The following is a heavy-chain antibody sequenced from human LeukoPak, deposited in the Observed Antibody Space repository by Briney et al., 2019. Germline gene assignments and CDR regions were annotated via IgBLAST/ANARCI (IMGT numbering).Heavy chain of an antibody. D-gene: IGHD3-10*01. CDR2: ISYDGSNK. CDR3: ARDTLYGNYFDY. V-gene: IGHV3-30*03. Sequence: GGSLRLSCAASGFTFSSYSMNWVRQAPGKGLEWVAVISYDGSNKYYADSVKGRFTISRDNSKNTLYLQMNSLRAEDTAVYYCARDTLYGNYFDYWGQGTLVTVSS. CDR1: GFTFSSYS. J-gene: IGHJ4*02.